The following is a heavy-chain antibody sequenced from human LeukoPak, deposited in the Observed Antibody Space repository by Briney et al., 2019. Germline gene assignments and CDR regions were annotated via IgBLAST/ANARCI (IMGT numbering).Heavy chain of an antibody. CDR1: GFTFSSYS. D-gene: IGHD1-7*01. Sequence: GGSLRLSYAASGFTFSSYSMHWVRQAPGKGLEWVALISNDGRNKYYADSVKGRFTISRDNSKNTLYLQMDSLRTEDTAVHYCAREDGNFHDAFDIWGQGTMVTVSS. CDR2: ISNDGRNK. J-gene: IGHJ3*02. CDR3: AREDGNFHDAFDI. V-gene: IGHV3-30*04.